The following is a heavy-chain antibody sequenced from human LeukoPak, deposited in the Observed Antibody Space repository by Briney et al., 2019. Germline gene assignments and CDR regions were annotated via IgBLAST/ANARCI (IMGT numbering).Heavy chain of an antibody. CDR2: ISSSGSTI. CDR3: AREQSQGLYAYFDY. CDR1: GFTFSDYY. J-gene: IGHJ4*02. D-gene: IGHD5/OR15-5a*01. V-gene: IGHV3-11*01. Sequence: GGSLRLSCAASGFTFSDYYMSWIRQAPGKGLEWVSYISSSGSTIYYADSVKGRFTISRDNAKNSLYLQMNSLRAEDTAVYYCAREQSQGLYAYFDYWGQGTLVTVSS.